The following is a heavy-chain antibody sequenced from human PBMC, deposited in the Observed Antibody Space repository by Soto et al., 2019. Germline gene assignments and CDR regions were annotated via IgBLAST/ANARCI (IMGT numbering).Heavy chain of an antibody. J-gene: IGHJ3*02. Sequence: GESLKISCQGSGYTFANSWIGWVRQMPGKGLEWMGIIYPGDSDTRYSPSFQGQVTISADKSIITAYLQWSSLKASDTAMYYCARRTNGYNDAFDIWGQGTMVTVSS. D-gene: IGHD1-1*01. CDR1: GYTFANSW. CDR3: ARRTNGYNDAFDI. CDR2: IYPGDSDT. V-gene: IGHV5-51*01.